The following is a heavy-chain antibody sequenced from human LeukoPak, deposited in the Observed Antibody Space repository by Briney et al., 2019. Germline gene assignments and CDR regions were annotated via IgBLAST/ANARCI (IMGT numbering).Heavy chain of an antibody. D-gene: IGHD2-2*01. V-gene: IGHV1-46*01. CDR3: ARVGTRFDAFDI. J-gene: IGHJ3*02. Sequence: ASVKVSCKASGYTFTSYYMHWVRQAPGQGLEWMGKINPSGGSTSYAQKFQGRVTMTRDTSTSTVYMELSSLRSEDTAVYYCARVGTRFDAFDIWGQGTMVTVSS. CDR2: INPSGGST. CDR1: GYTFTSYY.